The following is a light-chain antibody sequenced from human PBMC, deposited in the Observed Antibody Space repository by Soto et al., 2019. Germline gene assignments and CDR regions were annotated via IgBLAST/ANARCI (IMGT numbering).Light chain of an antibody. CDR1: QSINRF. CDR3: QQSYSPPPVT. Sequence: IQVRQSPSSLSAPLGDRDNITCRASQSINRFLNWYQQKPGKAPKLLIYAASSLQSGVPSRFSGSGSGTDFTLTISSLQPEDFATYYCQQSYSPPPVTFGQGTRLEIK. J-gene: IGKJ5*01. CDR2: AAS. V-gene: IGKV1-39*01.